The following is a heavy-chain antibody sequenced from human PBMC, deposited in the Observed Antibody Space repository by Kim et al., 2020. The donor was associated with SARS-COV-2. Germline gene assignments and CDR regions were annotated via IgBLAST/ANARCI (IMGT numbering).Heavy chain of an antibody. CDR3: AKIHLGDLSTTHSYAHDS. D-gene: IGHD3-16*01. J-gene: IGHJ4*02. Sequence: GGSLRLSCVVSGISFQNYGMHWVRQAPGKGLEWVALISHDGSNKFYAAAVKGRFTLSRDNSKNTLYLKMNSLRAEDTAFYYCAKIHLGDLSTTHSYAHDSWGQGTLVTASS. CDR2: ISHDGSNK. CDR1: GISFQNYG. V-gene: IGHV3-30*18.